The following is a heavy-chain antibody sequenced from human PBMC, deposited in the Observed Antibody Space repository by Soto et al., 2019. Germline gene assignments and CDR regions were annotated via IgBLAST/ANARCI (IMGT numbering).Heavy chain of an antibody. J-gene: IGHJ6*02. CDR3: ARDASVTRYYYYGMDV. CDR2: IYYSGST. Sequence: WEILSLTCTFSGGSIKSYYWSWIRQPPVKGLEWIGYIYYSGSTNYNPSLKSRVTISVDTSKNRFSLKLSSVTAADTAVYYCARDASVTRYYYYGMDVWGQGTTVTVSS. CDR1: GGSIKSYY. D-gene: IGHD4-4*01. V-gene: IGHV4-59*13.